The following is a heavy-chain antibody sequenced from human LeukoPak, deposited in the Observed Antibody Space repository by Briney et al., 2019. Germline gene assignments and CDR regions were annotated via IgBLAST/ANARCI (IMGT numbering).Heavy chain of an antibody. CDR3: ARGTIAAPGTDY. D-gene: IGHD6-13*01. V-gene: IGHV3-7*01. J-gene: IGHJ4*02. CDR1: GFTFSSYW. Sequence: PGGSLRLSCAASGFTFSSYWMDWVRQAPGKGLEWVANMNQDGSVKHHADSVKGRFTISRDNAKNSLYLQMNSLRAEETAVYYCARGTIAAPGTDYWGQGVLVTVSS. CDR2: MNQDGSVK.